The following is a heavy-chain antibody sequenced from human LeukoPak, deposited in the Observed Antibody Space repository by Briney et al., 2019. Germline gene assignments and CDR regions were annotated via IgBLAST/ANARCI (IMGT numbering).Heavy chain of an antibody. D-gene: IGHD6-19*01. CDR3: ARGPGSDWNFEF. V-gene: IGHV3-23*01. J-gene: IGHJ2*01. CDR1: GFTFSSYA. Sequence: PGGSLRLSCAASGFTFSSYAMSWVRQAPGKGLEWVSAISGSGGSTYYADSVKGRFAISRDNSKNTLYLQMNSLRAEDTAIYYCARGPGSDWNFEFWGRGTLITVSS. CDR2: ISGSGGST.